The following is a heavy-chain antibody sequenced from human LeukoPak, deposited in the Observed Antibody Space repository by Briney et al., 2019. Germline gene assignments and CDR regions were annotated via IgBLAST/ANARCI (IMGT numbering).Heavy chain of an antibody. J-gene: IGHJ5*02. Sequence: PSETLSLTCTVSGGSISSGSYYWNWIRQPAGKGLEWIGRIYTSGSTNYNPSLKSRVTISVDTSKNQFSLKLSSVTAADTAVYYCAREGLNMVRGVIPKEAWGWFDPWGQGTLVTVSS. D-gene: IGHD3-10*01. CDR3: AREGLNMVRGVIPKEAWGWFDP. CDR1: GGSISSGSYY. CDR2: IYTSGST. V-gene: IGHV4-61*02.